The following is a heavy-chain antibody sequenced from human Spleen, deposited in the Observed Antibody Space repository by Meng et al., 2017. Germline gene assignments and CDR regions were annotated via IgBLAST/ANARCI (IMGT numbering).Heavy chain of an antibody. CDR2: INHSGST. V-gene: IGHV4-34*01. CDR3: ARGPTTMAHDFDY. J-gene: IGHJ4*02. D-gene: IGHD4-11*01. Sequence: QVQLRTWGPGLVKPSETLSLTCVVSCGSVSDYYWSWIRQPPGKGLEWIGEINHSGSTNYNPSLESRATISVDTSQNNLSLKLSSVTAADSAVYYCARGPTTMAHDFDYWGQGTLVTVSS. CDR1: CGSVSDYY.